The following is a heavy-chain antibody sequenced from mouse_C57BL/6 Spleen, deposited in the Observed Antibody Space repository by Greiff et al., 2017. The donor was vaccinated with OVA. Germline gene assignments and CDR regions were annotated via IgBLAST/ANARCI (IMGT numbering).Heavy chain of an antibody. CDR2: IDPSDSYT. J-gene: IGHJ2*01. CDR1: GYTFTSYW. V-gene: IGHV1-69*01. Sequence: VQLQQPGAELVMPGASVKLSCKASGYTFTSYWMHWVKQRPGQGLEWIGEIDPSDSYTNYNQTFKGKSTLTVDKSSSTAYMQLSSLTSEDSAVYYCARGGYFDYWGQGTTLTVSS. CDR3: ARGGYFDY.